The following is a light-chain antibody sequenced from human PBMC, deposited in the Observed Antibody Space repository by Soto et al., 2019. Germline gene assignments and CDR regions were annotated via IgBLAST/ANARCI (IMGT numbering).Light chain of an antibody. Sequence: AIRMTQSPSAFSASTGDRVTITCRASQGISSYLAWYQQKPGKAPKLLIYAASTLQSRVPSRFSGSGSGTDFTITIRCLQSEDFATYYCQQYYSYPFTFGPGTKVDIK. J-gene: IGKJ3*01. CDR2: AAS. CDR3: QQYYSYPFT. CDR1: QGISSY. V-gene: IGKV1-8*01.